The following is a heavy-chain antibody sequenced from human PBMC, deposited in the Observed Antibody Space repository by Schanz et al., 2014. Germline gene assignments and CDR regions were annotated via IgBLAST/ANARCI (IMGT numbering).Heavy chain of an antibody. V-gene: IGHV1-46*01. CDR1: NYIFTKYY. Sequence: QVQLVQSGGEVKKPGASVKLSCKASNYIFTKYYIHCVRQAPGQGLEWMGLINPYDDTIDYAKKFQGRFTMTRDTSTTTVYIELSSLRSDDTAMYYCVTEKRMESGTWAKAIDIWGQGTWVTVSS. D-gene: IGHD3-3*01. CDR2: INPYDDTI. CDR3: VTEKRMESGTWAKAIDI. J-gene: IGHJ3*02.